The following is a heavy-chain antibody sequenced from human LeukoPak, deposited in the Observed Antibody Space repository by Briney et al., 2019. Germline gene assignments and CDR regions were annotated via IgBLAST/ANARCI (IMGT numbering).Heavy chain of an antibody. V-gene: IGHV4-59*01. J-gene: IGHJ4*02. CDR3: ARDSGYSDY. CDR1: GGSISTYY. CDR2: IYYSGST. D-gene: IGHD3-22*01. Sequence: SETLSLTCTVSGGSISTYYWSWIRQPPGKGLEWIGYIYYSGSTNYNPSLKSRVTISVDTSKNQSSLKLTSVTAADTAVYYCARDSGYSDYWGQGTLVTVSS.